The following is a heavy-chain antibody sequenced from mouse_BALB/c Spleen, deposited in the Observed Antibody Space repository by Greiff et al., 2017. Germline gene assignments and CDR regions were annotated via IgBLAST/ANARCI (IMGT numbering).Heavy chain of an antibody. CDR1: GFTFSSFG. D-gene: IGHD2-13*01. CDR3: AREGGSVRAMDY. Sequence: DVMLVESGGGLVQPGGSRKLSCAASGFTFSSFGMHWVRQAPEKGLEWVAYISSGSSTIYYADTVKGRFTISRDNPKNTLFLQMTSLRSEDTAMYYCAREGGSVRAMDYWGQGTSVTVSS. J-gene: IGHJ4*01. V-gene: IGHV5-17*02. CDR2: ISSGSSTI.